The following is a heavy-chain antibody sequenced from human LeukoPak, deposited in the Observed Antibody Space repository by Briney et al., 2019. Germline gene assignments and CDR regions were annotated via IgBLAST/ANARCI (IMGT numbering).Heavy chain of an antibody. CDR3: ARAQVVPAAHARYYYYGMDV. J-gene: IGHJ6*02. V-gene: IGHV1-2*02. CDR2: INPNSGGT. CDR1: GYTFTGYY. Sequence: ASVKLSCTASGYTFTGYYMHWVRQAPGQGLEWMGWINPNSGGTNYAQKFQGRVTMTRDTSISTPYMELSRLRSDDTAVYYCARAQVVPAAHARYYYYGMDVWGQGTTVTVSS. D-gene: IGHD2-2*01.